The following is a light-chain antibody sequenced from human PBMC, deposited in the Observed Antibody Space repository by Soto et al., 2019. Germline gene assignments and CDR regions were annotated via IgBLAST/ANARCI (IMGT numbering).Light chain of an antibody. CDR3: CSYAGSSPWV. V-gene: IGLV2-23*01. J-gene: IGLJ1*01. CDR2: EGS. Sequence: QSALTQPASVSGSPGQSITISCTGTSSDVGSYNFVSWYQQHPGKAPKVMIYEGSKRPSGVSNRFSGSKSGNTASLTISGLQAEDEADYYCCSYAGSSPWVFGTGTKLTVL. CDR1: SSDVGSYNF.